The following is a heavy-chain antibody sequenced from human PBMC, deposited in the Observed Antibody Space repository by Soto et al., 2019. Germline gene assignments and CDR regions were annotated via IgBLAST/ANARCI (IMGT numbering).Heavy chain of an antibody. V-gene: IGHV1-69*01. CDR1: GGTFSRHA. CDR2: IIPIFGTA. D-gene: IGHD6-13*01. Sequence: QVQLVQSGAEVRKPGSSVKVSCKASGGTFSRHAISWVRQAPGQGLEWMGGIIPIFGTANHAQKFQGRVTITADESTSTAYMELSSLRSEDTAVYYCARPIIAAAGTYGMDVWGQGTTVTVSS. J-gene: IGHJ6*02. CDR3: ARPIIAAAGTYGMDV.